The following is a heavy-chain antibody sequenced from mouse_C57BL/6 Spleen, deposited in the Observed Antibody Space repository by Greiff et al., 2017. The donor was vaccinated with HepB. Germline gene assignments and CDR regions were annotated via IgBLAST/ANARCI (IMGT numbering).Heavy chain of an antibody. CDR3: ARDDYGSGFAY. Sequence: EVQLVESGGGLVKPGGSLKLSCAASGFTFSSYAMSWVRQTPEKRLEWVATISDGGSYTYYPDNVKGRFTISRDNAKNNLYLQMSHLKSEDTAMYYCARDDYGSGFAYWGQGTLVTVSA. J-gene: IGHJ3*01. CDR1: GFTFSSYA. D-gene: IGHD1-1*01. CDR2: ISDGGSYT. V-gene: IGHV5-4*01.